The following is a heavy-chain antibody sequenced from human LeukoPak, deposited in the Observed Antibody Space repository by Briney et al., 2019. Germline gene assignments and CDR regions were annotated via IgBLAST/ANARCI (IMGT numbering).Heavy chain of an antibody. J-gene: IGHJ4*02. D-gene: IGHD6-19*01. CDR1: GFSFGTYG. V-gene: IGHV3-20*04. CDR2: INWNGAST. CDR3: ARGPSGWYYFED. Sequence: PGGSLRLSCAASGFSFGTYGMRWVRQVPGKGGEGGSGINWNGASTVYADSVKGRFTISRDNAKNSLYLQMNSLRAEDTALYYCARGPSGWYYFEDWGQGTLVTVSS.